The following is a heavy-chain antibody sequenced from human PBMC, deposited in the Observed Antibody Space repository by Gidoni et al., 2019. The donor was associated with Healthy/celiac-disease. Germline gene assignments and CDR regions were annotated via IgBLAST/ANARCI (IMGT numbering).Heavy chain of an antibody. CDR1: GGSISSSSYY. Sequence: QLQLQESGPGLVKPSETLSLTCTVSGGSISSSSYYWGWIRQPPGKGLEWIGSIYYSGSTYYNPSLKSRVTISVDTSKNQFSLKLSSVTAADTAVYYCARPLGAAAGTGNWFDPWGQGTLVTVSS. V-gene: IGHV4-39*01. CDR2: IYYSGST. CDR3: ARPLGAAAGTGNWFDP. D-gene: IGHD6-13*01. J-gene: IGHJ5*02.